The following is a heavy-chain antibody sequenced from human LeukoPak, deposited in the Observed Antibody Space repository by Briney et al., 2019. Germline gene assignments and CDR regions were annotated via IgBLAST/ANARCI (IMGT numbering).Heavy chain of an antibody. J-gene: IGHJ4*02. V-gene: IGHV1-2*02. CDR2: INPNSGGT. D-gene: IGHD4-17*01. Sequence: ASVKASCKASGYTFTGYYMHWVRQAPGQGLEWMGCINPNSGGTNYAQKFQGRVTMTRDTSISTAYMELSRLRSDDTAVYYCARDYYGDYIADYWGQGTLVTVSS. CDR3: ARDYYGDYIADY. CDR1: GYTFTGYY.